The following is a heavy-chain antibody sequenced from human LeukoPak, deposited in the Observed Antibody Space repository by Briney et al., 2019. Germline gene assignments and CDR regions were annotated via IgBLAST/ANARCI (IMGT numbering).Heavy chain of an antibody. CDR1: GFTVSTNY. CDR2: IYSGGGT. J-gene: IGHJ4*02. CDR3: ARGFRSVTTWGYFDY. Sequence: GGSLRLSCAASGFTVSTNYMSWVRRAPGKGLEWVSLIYSGGGTYYADSVKGRFTISRDNSRNTLSLQMNSLRVDDTAVYYCARGFRSVTTWGYFDYWGQGALVTVSS. D-gene: IGHD4-17*01. V-gene: IGHV3-66*01.